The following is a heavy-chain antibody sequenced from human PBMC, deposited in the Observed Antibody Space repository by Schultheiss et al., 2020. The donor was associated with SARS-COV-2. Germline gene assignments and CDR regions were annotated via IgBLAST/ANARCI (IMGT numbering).Heavy chain of an antibody. Sequence: GSLRLSCTVSGGSVSSGSYYWSWIRQPPGKGLEWIGYIYYSGSTSYNSSLKSRVTISVDTSKNQFSLKLSSVTAEDTAVYYCATFRRVGATTIDYWGQGTLVTVSS. CDR2: IYYSGST. J-gene: IGHJ4*02. CDR1: GGSVSSGSYY. V-gene: IGHV4-61*01. D-gene: IGHD1-26*01. CDR3: ATFRRVGATTIDY.